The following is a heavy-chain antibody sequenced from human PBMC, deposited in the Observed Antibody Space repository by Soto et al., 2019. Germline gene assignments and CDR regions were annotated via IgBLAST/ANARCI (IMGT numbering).Heavy chain of an antibody. CDR3: ARDDPEHPLDY. D-gene: IGHD2-21*01. Sequence: SQTLSLPCAISGDSVSSNSSACNFIRQSPSRGLEWLGRTYYRSKWYNDYAVSVKSRITINPDTSKNQFSLQLNSVTPEDTAVYYCARDDPEHPLDYWGQGTLVTFSS. V-gene: IGHV6-1*01. J-gene: IGHJ4*02. CDR2: TYYRSKWYN. CDR1: GDSVSSNSSA.